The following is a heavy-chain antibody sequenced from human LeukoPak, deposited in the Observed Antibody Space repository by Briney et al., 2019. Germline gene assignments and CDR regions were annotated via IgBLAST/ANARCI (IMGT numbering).Heavy chain of an antibody. J-gene: IGHJ6*03. D-gene: IGHD3-10*01. Sequence: PSETLSLTCTVSGGSISSYYWSWIRQPAGKGLEWIGRIYTSGSTNYNPSLKSRVTMSVDTSKNQFSLKLSSVTAADTAVYYCARGIYGSGAAESLDYYYYMDVWGKGTTVTVSS. CDR3: ARGIYGSGAAESLDYYYYMDV. CDR1: GGSISSYY. CDR2: IYTSGST. V-gene: IGHV4-4*07.